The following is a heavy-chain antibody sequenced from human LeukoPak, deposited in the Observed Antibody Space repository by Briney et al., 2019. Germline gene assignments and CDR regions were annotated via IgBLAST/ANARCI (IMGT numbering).Heavy chain of an antibody. CDR3: ARVKGGDFWSGYSLDYFDY. V-gene: IGHV4-61*01. J-gene: IGHJ4*02. D-gene: IGHD3-3*01. CDR2: IYYSGST. Sequence: SETLSLTCTVSGGSVSSGSYYWSWIRQPPGKGLEWIGYIYYSGSTNYNPSLKSRVTISVDTSKNQFSLKLSSVTAADTAVYYCARVKGGDFWSGYSLDYFDYWGQGTLVTVSS. CDR1: GGSVSSGSYY.